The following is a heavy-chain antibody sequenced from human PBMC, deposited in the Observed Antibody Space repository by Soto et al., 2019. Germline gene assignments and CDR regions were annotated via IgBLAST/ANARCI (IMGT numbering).Heavy chain of an antibody. V-gene: IGHV5-51*01. CDR1: GDSFTSYW. Sequence: GESLKMCCNGSGDSFTSYWISWGGQMPGLGVEWMGIIYPGDSDTIFSPRFQGQVTISAYKSIRTAYLQRSSPKAYDTAMYYRARVTPQYCSSTSCIEADDAFDIWGQGTMVTVSS. D-gene: IGHD2-2*01. CDR3: ARVTPQYCSSTSCIEADDAFDI. CDR2: IYPGDSDT. J-gene: IGHJ3*02.